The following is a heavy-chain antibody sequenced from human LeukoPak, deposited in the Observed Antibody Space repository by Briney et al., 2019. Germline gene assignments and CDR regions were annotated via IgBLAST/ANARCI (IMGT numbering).Heavy chain of an antibody. CDR2: INAGNGNT. CDR3: ARDPGRWFFDY. CDR1: GYTFTSYA. J-gene: IGHJ4*02. V-gene: IGHV1-3*01. D-gene: IGHD2-15*01. Sequence: ASVTVSCKASGYTFTSYAMHWVRQAPGQRLEWMGWINAGNGNTKYSQKFQGRVTITRDTSASTAYMELSSLRSEDTAVYYCARDPGRWFFDYWGQGTLVTVSS.